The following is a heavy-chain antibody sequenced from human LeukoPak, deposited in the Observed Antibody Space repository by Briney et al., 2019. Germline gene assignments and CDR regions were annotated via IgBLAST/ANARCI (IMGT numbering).Heavy chain of an antibody. Sequence: PGGSLRLSCAGSGFTFSNYWIHWVRQVPGKGLVWVSRINGDGRTTNYADSVKGRFTISRDNARNTVYLQMNSLRPEDMAVYFCAGGRGSYGHWDSWGQGTLVAVSS. J-gene: IGHJ4*02. V-gene: IGHV3-74*01. CDR1: GFTFSNYW. CDR3: AGGRGSYGHWDS. D-gene: IGHD1-26*01. CDR2: INGDGRTT.